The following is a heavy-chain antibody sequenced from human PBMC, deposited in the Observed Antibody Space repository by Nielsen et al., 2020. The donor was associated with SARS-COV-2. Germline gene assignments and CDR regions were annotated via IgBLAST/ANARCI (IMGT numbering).Heavy chain of an antibody. D-gene: IGHD3-22*01. CDR1: GGSISSYY. V-gene: IGHV4-59*12. J-gene: IGHJ4*02. CDR2: IYHSGST. Sequence: SETLSLTCTVSGGSISSYYWSWIRQPPGKGLEWIGYIYHSGSTYYNPSLKSRVTISVDRSKNQFSLKLSSVTAADTAVYYCARGGAYYYDSSGYYEGNYFDYWGQGTLVTVSS. CDR3: ARGGAYYYDSSGYYEGNYFDY.